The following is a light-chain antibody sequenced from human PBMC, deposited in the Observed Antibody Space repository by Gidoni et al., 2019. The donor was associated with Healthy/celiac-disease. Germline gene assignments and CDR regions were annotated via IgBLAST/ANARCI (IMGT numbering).Light chain of an antibody. CDR2: EVS. Sequence: QPALTQPASVSGSPGPSITSSCTGTSSDVGGYNYVSGYQQHSCKAPKPMMDEVSNRPSGVSKRFSGSKSGITASLTSSGLQAEDEAAYYCSSHTSSSTRVFGGGTKLTVL. CDR1: SSDVGGYNY. J-gene: IGLJ2*01. V-gene: IGLV2-14*01. CDR3: SSHTSSSTRV.